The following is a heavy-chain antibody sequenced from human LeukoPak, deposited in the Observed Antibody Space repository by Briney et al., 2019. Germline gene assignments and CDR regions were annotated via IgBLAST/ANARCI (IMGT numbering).Heavy chain of an antibody. Sequence: SETLSLTCAVYGGSFSGYYWSWIRQPPGKGLEWIGEINHSGSTNYNPSLKSRVTISVDTSKNQFSLKLSSVTAADTAVYYCVRHLIVALHPYFDYWGQGTLVTVSS. CDR1: GGSFSGYY. D-gene: IGHD5-12*01. V-gene: IGHV4-34*01. CDR2: INHSGST. CDR3: VRHLIVALHPYFDY. J-gene: IGHJ4*02.